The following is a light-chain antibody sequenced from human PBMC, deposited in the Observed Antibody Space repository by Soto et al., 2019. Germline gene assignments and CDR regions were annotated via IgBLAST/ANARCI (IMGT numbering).Light chain of an antibody. CDR1: QSVSRR. J-gene: IGKJ5*01. Sequence: EVVLTQSPGTLSLSPGGRATLSCRASQSVSRRLAWYQQRPGQSPRLLISGASMRASGVPVRFIGSGSGTDFTLIITRLEPEDFAVYFCQQYDYLINFGQGTRLEIK. CDR3: QQYDYLIN. V-gene: IGKV3-20*01. CDR2: GAS.